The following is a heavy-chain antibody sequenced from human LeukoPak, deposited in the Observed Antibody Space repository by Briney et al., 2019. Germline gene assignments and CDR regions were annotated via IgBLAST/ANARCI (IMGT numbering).Heavy chain of an antibody. CDR3: AKEKDYYDSSGYYRGAFDI. Sequence: PGGSLRLSCAASGFTFSSYSMNWVRQAPGKGLEWVSLIYSGGSTYYADSVKGRFTISRDNSKNTLYLQMNSLRAEDTALYYCAKEKDYYDSSGYYRGAFDIWGQGTMVTVSS. CDR2: IYSGGST. J-gene: IGHJ3*02. V-gene: IGHV3-53*05. D-gene: IGHD3-22*01. CDR1: GFTFSSYS.